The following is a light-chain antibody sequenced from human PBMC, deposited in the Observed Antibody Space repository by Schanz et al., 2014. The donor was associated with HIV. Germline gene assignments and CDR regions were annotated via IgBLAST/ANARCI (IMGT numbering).Light chain of an antibody. J-gene: IGKJ4*01. Sequence: EIVMTQSPATLSVSPGERATLSCRASQYVSSNLAWYQQRPGQAPRLLIYGASTRASGIPARFSGSGSGTEFTLTISSLEPEDFAVYYCQQRSNWPLTFGGGTKVEIK. V-gene: IGKV3-15*01. CDR1: QYVSSN. CDR2: GAS. CDR3: QQRSNWPLT.